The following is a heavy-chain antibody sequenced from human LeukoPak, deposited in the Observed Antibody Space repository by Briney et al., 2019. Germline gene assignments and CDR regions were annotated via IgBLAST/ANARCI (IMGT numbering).Heavy chain of an antibody. D-gene: IGHD6-19*01. CDR3: ASWQWLVGGRNAFDI. Sequence: GGSLRLSCAASGFTFSSYWMHWVRQAPGKGLVWVSRINTDGSSTSYADSVKGRFTISRDNAKNTLYLQMNSLRAEDTAVYYCASWQWLVGGRNAFDIWGQGTMVTVSS. V-gene: IGHV3-74*01. CDR2: INTDGSST. CDR1: GFTFSSYW. J-gene: IGHJ3*02.